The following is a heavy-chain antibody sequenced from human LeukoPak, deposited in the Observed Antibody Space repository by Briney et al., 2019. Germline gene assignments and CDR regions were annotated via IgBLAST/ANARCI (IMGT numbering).Heavy chain of an antibody. Sequence: ASVKVSCKASGYTFTGYYMHWVRQAPGQGLEWMGWINPNSGGTNYAQKFQGWVTMTRDTSISTAYMELSRLRSDDTAVYYCARAPSLYESSGLRAPGQIDYWGQGTLVTVSS. V-gene: IGHV1-2*04. J-gene: IGHJ4*02. D-gene: IGHD3-22*01. CDR2: INPNSGGT. CDR3: ARAPSLYESSGLRAPGQIDY. CDR1: GYTFTGYY.